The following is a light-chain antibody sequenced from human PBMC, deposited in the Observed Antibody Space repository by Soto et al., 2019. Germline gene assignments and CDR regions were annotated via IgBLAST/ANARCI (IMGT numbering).Light chain of an antibody. CDR2: WAS. Sequence: DIVMTQSPDSLAVSLGERATIKCRSSQSVLYNSSNKNYLAWYQQKPGQPPRLLFYWASTRASGVPDRFSGSGSGTDFTLTISSLQAEDVAVYYCHEYYSTLRTFGQGTKVEIK. V-gene: IGKV4-1*01. J-gene: IGKJ1*01. CDR1: QSVLYNSSNKNY. CDR3: HEYYSTLRT.